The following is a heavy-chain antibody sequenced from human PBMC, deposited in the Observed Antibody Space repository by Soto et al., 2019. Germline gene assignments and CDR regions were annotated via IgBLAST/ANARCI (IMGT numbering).Heavy chain of an antibody. CDR1: GYTFFSYG. Sequence: QVELMQSGSEVKKPGASVKVSCKTSGYTFFSYGITWVRQAPGQGLEWMGWVSGYNGHTDYAGKVQDRVSMTRDISTTTVYTALRGLRSDGTAVYYCASVVGPTTGEPWFDPWGQGTLVTVSS. V-gene: IGHV1-18*01. J-gene: IGHJ5*02. CDR2: VSGYNGHT. D-gene: IGHD1-26*01. CDR3: ASVVGPTTGEPWFDP.